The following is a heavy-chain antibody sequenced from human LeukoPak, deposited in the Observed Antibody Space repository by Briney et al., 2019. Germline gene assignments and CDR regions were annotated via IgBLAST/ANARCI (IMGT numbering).Heavy chain of an antibody. CDR3: AKQGCPNGVCYSYYYYMDV. D-gene: IGHD2-8*01. CDR1: GFIFSSYA. CDR2: ISGSGGST. J-gene: IGHJ6*03. V-gene: IGHV3-23*01. Sequence: GGSLRLSCAASGFIFSSYAMSWVRQAPGKGLEWVSAISGSGGSTYHADSVKGRFTISRDNSKNTLYLQMNSLRAEDTAVYYCAKQGCPNGVCYSYYYYMDVWGKGTTVTVSS.